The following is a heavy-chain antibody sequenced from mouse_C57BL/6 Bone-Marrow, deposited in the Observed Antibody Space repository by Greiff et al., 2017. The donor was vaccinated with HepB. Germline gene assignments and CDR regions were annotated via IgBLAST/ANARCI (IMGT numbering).Heavy chain of an antibody. J-gene: IGHJ3*01. V-gene: IGHV5-6*01. CDR3: ARLGRISAY. CDR2: ISSGGSYT. D-gene: IGHD4-1*01. CDR1: GFTFSSYG. Sequence: VQLKESGGDLVKPGGSLKLSCAASGFTFSSYGMSWVRQTPDKRLEWVATISSGGSYTYYPDSVKGRFTISRDNAKNTLYLQMSSLKSEDTAMYYCARLGRISAYWGQGTLVTVSA.